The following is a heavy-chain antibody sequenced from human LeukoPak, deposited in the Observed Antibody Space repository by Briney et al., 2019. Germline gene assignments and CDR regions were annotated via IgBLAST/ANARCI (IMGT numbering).Heavy chain of an antibody. D-gene: IGHD3-10*01. CDR1: GYTFTSYD. CDR2: MNPNSGNT. Sequence: ASVKVSCKASGYTFTSYDINWVRQATGQGLEWMGWMNPNSGNTGYAQKFQGRVTMTRNTSISTAYMELSSLRSEDTAVYYCAKGPRMVRGVDHWFDPWGQGTLVTVSS. CDR3: AKGPRMVRGVDHWFDP. J-gene: IGHJ5*02. V-gene: IGHV1-8*01.